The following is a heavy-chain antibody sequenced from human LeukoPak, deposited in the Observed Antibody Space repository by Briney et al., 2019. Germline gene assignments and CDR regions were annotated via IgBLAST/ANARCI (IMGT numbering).Heavy chain of an antibody. V-gene: IGHV1-2*02. CDR3: ARGNNYGSGSLFYG. D-gene: IGHD3-10*01. Sequence: ASVKVSCKTSGYTFSEYYIYWVRQAPGQGLEWMGWIDPSTGGTNYAQNFQGRVTMTRDTSTTTVYMELSSLRSDDTAVYHCARGNNYGSGSLFYGWGQGTLVTVSS. J-gene: IGHJ4*02. CDR1: GYTFSEYY. CDR2: IDPSTGGT.